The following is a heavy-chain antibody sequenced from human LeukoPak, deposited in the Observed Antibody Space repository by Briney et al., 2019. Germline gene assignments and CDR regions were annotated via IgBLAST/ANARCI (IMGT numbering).Heavy chain of an antibody. Sequence: GGSLRLSCAAAGFTFSSYWMHWVRQAPGKGLVWVSRIHSDGSTTDYADSVKGRFTISRDNAKNTLYLQMNNLRAEDTAVYYCARDRAYCSPTSCYTNHFDYWGQGTLVTVSS. V-gene: IGHV3-74*01. J-gene: IGHJ4*02. CDR1: GFTFSSYW. CDR2: IHSDGSTT. D-gene: IGHD2-2*02. CDR3: ARDRAYCSPTSCYTNHFDY.